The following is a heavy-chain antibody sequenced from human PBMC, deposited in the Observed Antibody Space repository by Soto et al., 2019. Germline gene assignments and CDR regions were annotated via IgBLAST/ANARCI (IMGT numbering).Heavy chain of an antibody. Sequence: GGSLRLSCAASGFTFSSYAMSWVRQAPGKGLEWVSAISGSGGSTYYADSVKGRFTISRDNSKNTLYLQMNSLRAEDTAVYYCAKVQSDYDFWSGYSLPTYYYYSMDVWGQGTTVTVPS. CDR3: AKVQSDYDFWSGYSLPTYYYYSMDV. V-gene: IGHV3-23*01. CDR2: ISGSGGST. CDR1: GFTFSSYA. D-gene: IGHD3-3*01. J-gene: IGHJ6*02.